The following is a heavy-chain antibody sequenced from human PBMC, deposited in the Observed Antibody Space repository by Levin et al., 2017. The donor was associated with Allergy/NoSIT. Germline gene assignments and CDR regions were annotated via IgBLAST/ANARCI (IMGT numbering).Heavy chain of an antibody. CDR3: AKDGPPGVFSSPSCNIDY. V-gene: IGHV3-30*04. CDR2: ISSDGSKQ. Sequence: HPGGSLRLSCAASGFTFSSDAMYWVRQAPGKGLKWVAVISSDGSKQYYADSVKGRFTISRDNSKNTLYLQMNSLRPEDTAVYYCAKDGPPGVFSSPSCNIDYWGQGTLVTVSS. D-gene: IGHD2-2*02. CDR1: GFTFSSDA. J-gene: IGHJ4*02.